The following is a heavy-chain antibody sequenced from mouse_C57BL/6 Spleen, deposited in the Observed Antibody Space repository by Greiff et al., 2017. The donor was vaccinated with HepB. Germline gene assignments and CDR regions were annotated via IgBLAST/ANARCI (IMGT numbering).Heavy chain of an antibody. V-gene: IGHV1-22*01. Sequence: EVQLQQSGPELVKPGASVKMSCKASGYTFTDYNMHWVKQSHGKSLEWIGYINPNNGGTSYNQKFKGKATLTVNKSSSTAYMELRSRTSEDSAVYYCAREDDGDSYAMDYWGQGTSVTVSA. CDR1: GYTFTDYN. D-gene: IGHD2-3*01. CDR2: INPNNGGT. CDR3: AREDDGDSYAMDY. J-gene: IGHJ4*01.